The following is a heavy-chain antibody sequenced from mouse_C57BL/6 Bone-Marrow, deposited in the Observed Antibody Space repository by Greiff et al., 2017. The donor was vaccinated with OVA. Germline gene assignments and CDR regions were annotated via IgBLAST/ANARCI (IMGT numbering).Heavy chain of an antibody. CDR2: IYPRSGNT. V-gene: IGHV1-81*01. J-gene: IGHJ3*01. D-gene: IGHD2-3*01. Sequence: QVQLQQSGAELARPGASVKLSCKASGYTFTSYGISWVKQRTGQGLEWIGEIYPRSGNTYYNEKFKGKAKLTADKSSSTAYMELRSLTSEDSAVYFCARDDGYYAWFAYWGQGTLVTVSA. CDR1: GYTFTSYG. CDR3: ARDDGYYAWFAY.